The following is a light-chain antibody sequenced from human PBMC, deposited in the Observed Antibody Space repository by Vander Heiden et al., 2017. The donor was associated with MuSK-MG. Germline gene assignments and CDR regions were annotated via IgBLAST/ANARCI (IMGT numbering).Light chain of an antibody. CDR3: QSYDSSRVKV. CDR2: GNS. Sequence: QSVLTQPPSVSGAPGQRVTISCTGSSSNIGAGYDVHWYQQLPGTAPKLLIYGNSNRPAGVPDRFSGSKSGTSASLAITGPKAEDEADYYCQSYDSSRVKVFGGGTKLTVL. CDR1: SSNIGAGYD. J-gene: IGLJ3*02. V-gene: IGLV1-40*01.